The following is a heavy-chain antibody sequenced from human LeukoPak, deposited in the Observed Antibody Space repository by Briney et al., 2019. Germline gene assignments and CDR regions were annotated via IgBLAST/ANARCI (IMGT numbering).Heavy chain of an antibody. CDR3: TTYAAGGSWFDP. J-gene: IGHJ5*02. CDR1: GFTFSNAW. V-gene: IGHV3-15*01. D-gene: IGHD6-25*01. Sequence: GGSLRLSCAASGFTFSNAWMTWLRQAPGKGLEGVGRIKRNSDGGTADYAAAVKGRFTMSRDDSENTLYLQMNSLKAEDTAVYYCTTYAAGGSWFDPWGQGTLVTVSS. CDR2: IKRNSDGGTA.